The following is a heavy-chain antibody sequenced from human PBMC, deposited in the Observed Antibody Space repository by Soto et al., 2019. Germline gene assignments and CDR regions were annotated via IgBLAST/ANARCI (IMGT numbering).Heavy chain of an antibody. J-gene: IGHJ4*02. V-gene: IGHV4-61*01. CDR3: ARIVVGVTVDL. CDR1: DASVWSDSYF. D-gene: IGHD1-26*01. Sequence: PSETLSLTCTVSDASVWSDSYFWTWIRQPPGKGLEWIAYISHTGDTNYNPSLKSRVTTSIDTSRNQFSLTVTSVTAADTAVYFCARIVVGVTVDLWGQGSLVTV. CDR2: ISHTGDT.